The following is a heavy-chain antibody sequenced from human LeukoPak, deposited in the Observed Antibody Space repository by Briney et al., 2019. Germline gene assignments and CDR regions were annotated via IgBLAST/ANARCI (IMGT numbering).Heavy chain of an antibody. Sequence: PGGSLRLSCAASGFTFSDYYMSWIRQAPGKGLEWVSYISSSGSTIYYADSVKGRFTISRDNAKNSLYLQMNSLRAEDTAVYYCARDQDFWSGYPPPPGFDYWGQGTLVTVSS. J-gene: IGHJ4*02. D-gene: IGHD3-3*01. CDR2: ISSSGSTI. CDR3: ARDQDFWSGYPPPPGFDY. V-gene: IGHV3-11*01. CDR1: GFTFSDYY.